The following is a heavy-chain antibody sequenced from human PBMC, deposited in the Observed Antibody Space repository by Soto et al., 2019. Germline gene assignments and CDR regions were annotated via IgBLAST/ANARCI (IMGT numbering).Heavy chain of an antibody. CDR1: GFTFSAYT. CDR2: ISSISTYI. CDR3: ARVHIAARDY. V-gene: IGHV3-21*01. J-gene: IGHJ4*02. D-gene: IGHD6-6*01. Sequence: EVQLVESGGGLVKPGGSLRLSCAVSGFTFSAYTMSWVRQPPGKGLEWVATISSISTYIKYADSVKGRFTISRDNAGNSLYLQMDSLRVEDTAVYYCARVHIAARDYWGQGTLVTVSS.